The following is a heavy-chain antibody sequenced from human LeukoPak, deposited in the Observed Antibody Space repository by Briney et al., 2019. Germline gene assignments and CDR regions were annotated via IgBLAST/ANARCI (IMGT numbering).Heavy chain of an antibody. Sequence: MTSETLSLTCTVSGGSISSSSYYWGWIRQPPGKGLEWIGSIYYSGSTYYNPSLKSRVTISVDTSKNQFSLKLSSVTAADTAVYYCARASGGIQLWDYWGQGTPVTVSS. CDR1: GGSISSSSYY. V-gene: IGHV4-39*07. CDR2: IYYSGST. CDR3: ARASGGIQLWDY. D-gene: IGHD5-18*01. J-gene: IGHJ4*02.